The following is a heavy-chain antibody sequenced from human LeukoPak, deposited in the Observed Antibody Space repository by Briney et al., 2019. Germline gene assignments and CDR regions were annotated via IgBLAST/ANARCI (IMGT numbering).Heavy chain of an antibody. D-gene: IGHD1-14*01. V-gene: IGHV3-33*07. CDR3: ARDPDRSGFDY. CDR1: GFTFINYG. CDR2: VWYDGNNK. J-gene: IGHJ4*02. Sequence: GTSLRLSCAASGFTFINYGMYWIRPAPGKGLEWVATVWYDGNNKYYADSVQGRFTISRDNSRNTLFLQMDSLRVEDTGLYYCARDPDRSGFDYWGQGTLVTVSS.